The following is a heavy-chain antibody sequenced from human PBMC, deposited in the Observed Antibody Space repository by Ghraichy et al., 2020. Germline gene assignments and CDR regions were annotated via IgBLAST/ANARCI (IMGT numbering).Heavy chain of an antibody. CDR1: GGSFSGYY. D-gene: IGHD6-6*01. J-gene: IGHJ4*02. V-gene: IGHV4-34*01. CDR3: ARGWIAARPVALFDY. CDR2: INHSGST. Sequence: SQTRSLTCAVYGGSFSGYYWSWIRQPPGKGLEWIGEINHSGSTNYNPSLKSRVTISVDTSKTQFSLKLSSVTAADTAVFYCARGWIAARPVALFDYWGQGTLVTVSS.